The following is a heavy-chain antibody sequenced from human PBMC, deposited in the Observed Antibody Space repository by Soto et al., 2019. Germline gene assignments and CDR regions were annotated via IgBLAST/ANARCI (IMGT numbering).Heavy chain of an antibody. CDR1: GFTFSSYD. CDR2: IGTAGDT. D-gene: IGHD4-4*01. Sequence: EVQLVESGGGLVQPGGSLRLSCAASGFTFSSYDMHWARQATGKGLEWVSAIGTAGDTYYPGSVKGRFTISRENAKNSLYLQMNSLRAEDTAVYYCARDYSNYGYYYGMDVWGQGTTVTVSS. CDR3: ARDYSNYGYYYGMDV. V-gene: IGHV3-13*01. J-gene: IGHJ6*02.